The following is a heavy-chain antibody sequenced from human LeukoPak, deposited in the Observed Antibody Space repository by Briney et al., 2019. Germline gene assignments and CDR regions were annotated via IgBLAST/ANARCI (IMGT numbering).Heavy chain of an antibody. CDR3: ASGASSGWYEREGQVNFDY. J-gene: IGHJ4*02. CDR2: ISGSGGST. D-gene: IGHD6-19*01. Sequence: PGGSLRLSCAASGFTFSSYAMSWVRQAPGKGLEWVSAISGSGGSTYYADSVKGRFTISRDNSKNTLYLQMNSLRAEDTAVYYCASGASSGWYEREGQVNFDYWGQGPLVTVSS. V-gene: IGHV3-23*01. CDR1: GFTFSSYA.